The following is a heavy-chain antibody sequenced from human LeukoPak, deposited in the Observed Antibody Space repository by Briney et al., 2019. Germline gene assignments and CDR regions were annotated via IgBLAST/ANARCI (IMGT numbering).Heavy chain of an antibody. V-gene: IGHV1-2*02. J-gene: IGHJ4*02. D-gene: IGHD6-13*01. Sequence: ASVKVSCKASGYTFTGYYMHWVRQAPGQGLEWMGWINPNSGGTNYAQKFQGRVTMTRDTSTSTVYMELSSLRSEDTAVYYCARRGYSSSWYGDYFDYWGQGTLVTVSS. CDR1: GYTFTGYY. CDR3: ARRGYSSSWYGDYFDY. CDR2: INPNSGGT.